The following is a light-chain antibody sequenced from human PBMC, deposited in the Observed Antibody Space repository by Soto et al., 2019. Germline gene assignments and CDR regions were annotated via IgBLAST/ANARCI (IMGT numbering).Light chain of an antibody. Sequence: QVTQSPSSLSTSGRERGTLNFPASQSISNYLNWYQQKPGRVPQLLIYAASRLQSGVPSRFSGSGSGTHFTLTISSLQPEDFATYYCQQSYITPWTFGQGTKVEIK. CDR2: AAS. CDR1: QSISNY. CDR3: QQSYITPWT. J-gene: IGKJ1*01. V-gene: IGKV1-39*01.